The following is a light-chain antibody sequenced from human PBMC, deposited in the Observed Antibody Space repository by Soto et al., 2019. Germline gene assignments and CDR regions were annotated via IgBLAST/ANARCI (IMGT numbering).Light chain of an antibody. J-gene: IGLJ2*01. CDR2: DVN. V-gene: IGLV2-14*03. Sequence: QSALTQPASASGSPGQSVTISCTGTSSDIGAYNFVSWYQQHPGKAPKLMLYDVNNRPSGVSNRFSGSKSGNTASLTISGLQAEDEADYYCTSCTTSTTMIFGGGTKLTVL. CDR1: SSDIGAYNF. CDR3: TSCTTSTTMI.